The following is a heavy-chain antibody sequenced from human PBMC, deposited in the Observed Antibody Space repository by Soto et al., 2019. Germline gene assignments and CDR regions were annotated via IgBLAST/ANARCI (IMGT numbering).Heavy chain of an antibody. Sequence: PSETLSLTCTVSGGSISSYYWSWIRQPPGKGLEWIGYIYYSGSTDYNPSLKSRVTISVDTSKNQFSLKLSSVTAADTAVYYCARGTPVLRYFDWSAGFDILGQGKMVTV. D-gene: IGHD3-9*01. V-gene: IGHV4-59*01. CDR3: ARGTPVLRYFDWSAGFDI. CDR2: IYYSGST. J-gene: IGHJ3*02. CDR1: GGSISSYY.